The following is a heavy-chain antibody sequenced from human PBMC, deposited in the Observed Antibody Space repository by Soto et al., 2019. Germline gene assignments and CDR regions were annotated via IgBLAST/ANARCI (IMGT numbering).Heavy chain of an antibody. Sequence: GGSLRLSCAASGFTFSSYAMSWVRQAPGKGLEWVSAISGSGGSTYYADSVKGRFTISRDNSKNTLYLQMNSLRAEDTAAYYCAKDLAAAGLYYFDYWGQGTLVTVSS. CDR2: ISGSGGST. D-gene: IGHD6-13*01. CDR3: AKDLAAAGLYYFDY. V-gene: IGHV3-23*01. CDR1: GFTFSSYA. J-gene: IGHJ4*02.